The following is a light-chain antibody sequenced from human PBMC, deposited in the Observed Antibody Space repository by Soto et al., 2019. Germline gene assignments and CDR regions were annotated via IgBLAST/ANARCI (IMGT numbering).Light chain of an antibody. CDR3: QQYGYLVT. J-gene: IGKJ4*01. CDR2: GAS. CDR1: QSDSSN. V-gene: IGKV3-20*01. Sequence: EIVLTQSPGTLSFSPGERATLSCRASQSDSSNLAWYQQKPGRAHRLLIYGASSRATGIPDRFSGSGSGTDFTLTISRLEPEDFAMYYCQQYGYLVTFGGGTKVDI.